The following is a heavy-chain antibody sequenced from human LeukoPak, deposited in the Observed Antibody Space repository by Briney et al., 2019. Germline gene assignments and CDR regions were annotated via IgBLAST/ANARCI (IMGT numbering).Heavy chain of an antibody. Sequence: GGSLRLSCETSGLMFQEHWMLWVRQVPGKGLAWVSRIDRDGLTREYADSVKGRFTITRDNARNSLYLQMNSLRAEDTAVYYCARGESLKNSPMDVWGKGTTVTVSS. D-gene: IGHD2/OR15-2a*01. CDR3: ARGESLKNSPMDV. CDR2: IDRDGLTR. J-gene: IGHJ6*04. CDR1: GLMFQEHW. V-gene: IGHV3-74*03.